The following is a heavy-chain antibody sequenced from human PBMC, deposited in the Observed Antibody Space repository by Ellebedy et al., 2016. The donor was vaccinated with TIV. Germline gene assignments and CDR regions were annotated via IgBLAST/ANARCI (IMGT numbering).Heavy chain of an antibody. CDR2: INHSGST. Sequence: SETLSLTXTVSGGSISSGGYYWSWIRQPPGKGLEWIGEINHSGSTNYNPSLKSRVTISVDTSKNQFSLKLSSVTAADTAVYYCARDSLDFYGDYGEDAFDIWGQGTMVTVSS. CDR3: ARDSLDFYGDYGEDAFDI. CDR1: GGSISSGGYY. D-gene: IGHD4-17*01. J-gene: IGHJ3*02. V-gene: IGHV4-39*07.